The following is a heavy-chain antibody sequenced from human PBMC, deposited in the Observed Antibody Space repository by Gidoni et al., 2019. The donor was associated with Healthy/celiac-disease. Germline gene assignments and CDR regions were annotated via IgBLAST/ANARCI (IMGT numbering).Heavy chain of an antibody. CDR3: AKDRRYCSSTSCYRGGYYGMDV. CDR1: GFPFDDYA. Sequence: EVQLVESGGGLVQPGRSLRLSCAASGFPFDDYAMHWVRQAPGKGLEWCSGISWNSGSIGYADSVKGRFTISRDNAKNALYLQMNSLRAEDTALYYCAKDRRYCSSTSCYRGGYYGMDVWGQGTTVTVSS. CDR2: ISWNSGSI. J-gene: IGHJ6*02. V-gene: IGHV3-9*01. D-gene: IGHD2-2*02.